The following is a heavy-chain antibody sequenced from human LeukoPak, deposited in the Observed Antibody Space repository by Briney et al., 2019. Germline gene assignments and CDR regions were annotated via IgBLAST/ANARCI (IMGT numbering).Heavy chain of an antibody. CDR1: GYXFTSYY. V-gene: IGHV1-2*06. J-gene: IGHJ4*02. Sequence: ASVKVSCKTSGYXFTSYYIHWVRQAPGQGREWMGRVNPTSGGTNYAQKFQGRVTMTRDTSISTAYMELSRLRSDDTAVYYCARVYYYYDSSGILTLYFDYWGQGTLVTVSS. CDR2: VNPTSGGT. CDR3: ARVYYYYDSSGILTLYFDY. D-gene: IGHD3-22*01.